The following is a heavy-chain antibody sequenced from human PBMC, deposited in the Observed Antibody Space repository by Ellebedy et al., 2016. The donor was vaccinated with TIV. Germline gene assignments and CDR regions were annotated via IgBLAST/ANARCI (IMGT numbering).Heavy chain of an antibody. Sequence: SETLSLXCTVSGDSISSGDYYWTWIRQPPGKGLEWIGYIHYSGSTYYNPSLMSRVTMSVVTSKNQISLRLNSVTAADTAVYYCARVHCSITTCDYYYMDVWGKGTTVTVSS. D-gene: IGHD1-1*01. CDR2: IHYSGST. J-gene: IGHJ6*03. V-gene: IGHV4-30-4*01. CDR1: GDSISSGDYY. CDR3: ARVHCSITTCDYYYMDV.